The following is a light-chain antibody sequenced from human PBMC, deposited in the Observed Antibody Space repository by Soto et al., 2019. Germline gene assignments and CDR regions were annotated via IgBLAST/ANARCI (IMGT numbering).Light chain of an antibody. Sequence: QSALTQPASVSGSPGQSITISCTGTRSDVGSYNLVSWYQQHPGKDPKLMIYEGSKRPSGVSNRFSGSKSGNTDSLTISGLQAEDEADYYCCSYACSSTLGFCGVTKLTVL. CDR2: EGS. CDR1: RSDVGSYNL. J-gene: IGLJ2*01. CDR3: CSYACSSTLG. V-gene: IGLV2-23*01.